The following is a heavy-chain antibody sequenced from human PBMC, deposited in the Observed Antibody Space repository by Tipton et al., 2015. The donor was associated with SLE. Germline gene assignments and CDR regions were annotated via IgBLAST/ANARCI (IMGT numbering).Heavy chain of an antibody. J-gene: IGHJ4*02. Sequence: SLRLSCAASGFTFSSYSMHWVRQAPGKGLEWVAVISYDGSNKYYADSVKGRSTISRDNSKNTLYLQMNSLRAEDTAVYYCARDLSLELPGDYWGQGTLVTVSS. CDR3: ARDLSLELPGDY. CDR1: GFTFSSYS. D-gene: IGHD1-26*01. CDR2: ISYDGSNK. V-gene: IGHV3-30*03.